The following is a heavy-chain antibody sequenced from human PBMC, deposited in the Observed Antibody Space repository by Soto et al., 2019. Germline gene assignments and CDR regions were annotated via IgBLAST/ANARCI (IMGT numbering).Heavy chain of an antibody. CDR3: ARHNNDDYYDSSGYFDY. CDR2: IYYSGST. CDR1: GDSVSSGSYY. Sequence: QVQLQESGPGLVKPSETLSLSCTVSGDSVSSGSYYWGWIRQPPGKGLEWIGSIYYSGSTYYNPSLKSRVTISVDTSKNQFSLKLSSVTAADTAVYYCARHNNDDYYDSSGYFDYWGQGTLVTVSS. D-gene: IGHD3-22*01. V-gene: IGHV4-39*01. J-gene: IGHJ4*02.